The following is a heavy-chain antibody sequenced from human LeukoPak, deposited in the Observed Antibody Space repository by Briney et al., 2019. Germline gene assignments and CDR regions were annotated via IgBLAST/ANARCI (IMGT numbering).Heavy chain of an antibody. D-gene: IGHD6-6*01. J-gene: IGHJ3*01. CDR1: GFSLSTSGMC. CDR3: ARMARSIVGRPEAFDV. V-gene: IGHV2-70*11. Sequence: ESGPTLVNPTQTLTLTCTFSGFSLSTSGMCVNWIRQPPGKALEWLARIDWDDDKYHSTSLRTRLTISKDTSKNQVILTMTSMDPVDTATYYCARMARSIVGRPEAFDVWGQGTMVTVSS. CDR2: IDWDDDK.